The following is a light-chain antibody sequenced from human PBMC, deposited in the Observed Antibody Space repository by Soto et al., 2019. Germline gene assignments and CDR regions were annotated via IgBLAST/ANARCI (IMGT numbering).Light chain of an antibody. CDR1: QSVGRH. CDR2: DAS. Sequence: EIVFTQSPAILSLSPGERATISCRASQSVGRHLAWYQQKPGQATRLLIYDASNRATGFPARFSGRGPGTDLTLSISGLEPEDFAVYYCQQRNIWPPATFGGGTAVEIK. CDR3: QQRNIWPPAT. V-gene: IGKV3-11*01. J-gene: IGKJ4*01.